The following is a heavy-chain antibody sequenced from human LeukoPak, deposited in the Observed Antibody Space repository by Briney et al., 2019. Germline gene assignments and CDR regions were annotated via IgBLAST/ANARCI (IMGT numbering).Heavy chain of an antibody. V-gene: IGHV4-31*03. J-gene: IGHJ4*02. Sequence: SQTLSLTCTVSGGSISSGGYYWSWIRQHPGKGLEWIGYIYYSGSTDYNPSLKSRVTISVDTSKNQFSLKLSSVTAADTAVYYCARGMKWLGFDYWGQGTLVTVSS. CDR2: IYYSGST. D-gene: IGHD6-19*01. CDR3: ARGMKWLGFDY. CDR1: GGSISSGGYY.